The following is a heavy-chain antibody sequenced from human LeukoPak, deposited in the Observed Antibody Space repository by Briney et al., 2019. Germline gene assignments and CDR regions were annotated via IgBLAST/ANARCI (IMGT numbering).Heavy chain of an antibody. CDR1: GGSISGNSYY. J-gene: IGHJ3*02. CDR2: IYSSGST. Sequence: PSETLSLTCTVSGGSISGNSYYWGWVRQPPWKGLEWIGSIYSSGSTHYNPSLKSRVTMSVDTSKNQFSLKLSSVTAADTAVYYCARDNAFDIWGQGTMVTVSS. V-gene: IGHV4-39*07. CDR3: ARDNAFDI.